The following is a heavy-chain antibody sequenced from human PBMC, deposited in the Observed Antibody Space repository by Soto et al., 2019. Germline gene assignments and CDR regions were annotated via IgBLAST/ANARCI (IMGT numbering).Heavy chain of an antibody. CDR2: ISYDGSNK. D-gene: IGHD3-10*01. J-gene: IGHJ4*02. V-gene: IGHV3-30-3*01. CDR1: GFTFSSYA. Sequence: GGSLRLSCAASGFTFSSYAMHWVRQAPGKGLEWVAVISYDGSNKYYADSVKGRFTISRDNAKNTLYLQMNSLRAEDTAGYYCAKGGRWFGELGVPNDYWGQGTLVTVSS. CDR3: AKGGRWFGELGVPNDY.